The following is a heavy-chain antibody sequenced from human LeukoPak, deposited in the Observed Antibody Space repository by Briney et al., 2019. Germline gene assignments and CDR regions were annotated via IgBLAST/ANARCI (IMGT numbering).Heavy chain of an antibody. CDR2: INPNSGGT. CDR3: ARPGTLGYSGNYYYFDY. V-gene: IGHV1-2*02. J-gene: IGHJ4*02. Sequence: GASVKVSCKASGYTFTGYYMHWVRQAPGQGLEWMGWINPNSGGTNYAQKFQGRVTMTRDTSISAMYMDLSSLRSDDTAIYYCARPGTLGYSGNYYYFDYWGQGTLVTVSS. CDR1: GYTFTGYY. D-gene: IGHD1-26*01.